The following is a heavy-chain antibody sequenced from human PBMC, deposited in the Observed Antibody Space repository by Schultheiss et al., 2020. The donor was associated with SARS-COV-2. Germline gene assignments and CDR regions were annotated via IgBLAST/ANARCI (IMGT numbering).Heavy chain of an antibody. CDR1: GGSISPYY. CDR3: ARDQGLYYYGSGSYLREDYYGMDV. CDR2: IYYSGST. J-gene: IGHJ6*02. D-gene: IGHD3-10*01. V-gene: IGHV4-59*01. Sequence: SQTLSLTCAVSGGSISPYYWSWIRQPPGKGLEWIGYIYYSGSTNYNPSLKSRVTISVDTSKNQFSLKLSSVTAADMAVYYCARDQGLYYYGSGSYLREDYYGMDVWGQGTTVTVSS.